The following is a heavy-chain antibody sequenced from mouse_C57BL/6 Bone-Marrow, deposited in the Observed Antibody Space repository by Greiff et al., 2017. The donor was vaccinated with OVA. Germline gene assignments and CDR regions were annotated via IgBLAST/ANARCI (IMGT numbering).Heavy chain of an antibody. Sequence: EVKLVESGAELVKPGASVKLSCTASGFNIKDYYMHWVKQRPEQGLEWIGRIDPEDGETKYAPKFQGKATITADTSSNTAYLQLSSLTSEDTAVYYCASPYYYAMDYWGQGTSVTVSS. V-gene: IGHV14-2*01. CDR2: IDPEDGET. CDR3: ASPYYYAMDY. CDR1: GFNIKDYY. J-gene: IGHJ4*01.